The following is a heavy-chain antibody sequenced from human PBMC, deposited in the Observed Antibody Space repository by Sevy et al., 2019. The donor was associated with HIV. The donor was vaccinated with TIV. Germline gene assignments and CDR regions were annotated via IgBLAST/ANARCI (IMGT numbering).Heavy chain of an antibody. J-gene: IGHJ5*02. CDR3: ARTTVTTLSSARNNWFDP. CDR2: IYYTGTT. V-gene: IGHV4-31*03. Sequence: SETLSLTCTVSGDSINNGDYYWSWIRQHPGKGLEWIGKIYYTGTTYYHPSLKSRLRISVERSENTLSLSLSSVTAADTAVYYCARTTVTTLSSARNNWFDPWGQGTLVTVSS. D-gene: IGHD4-4*01. CDR1: GDSINNGDYY.